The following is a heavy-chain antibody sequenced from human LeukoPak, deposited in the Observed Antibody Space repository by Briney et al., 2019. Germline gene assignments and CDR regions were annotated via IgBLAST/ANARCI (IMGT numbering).Heavy chain of an antibody. CDR3: ARAPSDSWFDP. D-gene: IGHD2-21*02. V-gene: IGHV4-31*03. Sequence: SETLSLTCTLSGGSINNGYYYWSWIRQHPGKGLEWIGYIYYSGSTYYSPSLKSRVTISVDTSKTQFSLKLSSVTAADTAVYYCARAPSDSWFDPWGQGTLVTVSS. CDR2: IYYSGST. CDR1: GGSINNGYYY. J-gene: IGHJ5*02.